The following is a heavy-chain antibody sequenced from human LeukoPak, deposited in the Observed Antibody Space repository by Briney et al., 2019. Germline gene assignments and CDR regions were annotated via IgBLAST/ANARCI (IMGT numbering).Heavy chain of an antibody. CDR2: LNPSGGST. J-gene: IGHJ4*02. Sequence: ASVKVSCNASGYTFTSYYIHWARQPPGQGLVWGGILNPSGGSTSYAQKFQGRVTMTRAMSTSTFYMELSSLRSEDTAVYCCARAGIVDSSGYFAYWGQGTLVTVSS. CDR3: ARAGIVDSSGYFAY. V-gene: IGHV1-46*01. D-gene: IGHD3-22*01. CDR1: GYTFTSYY.